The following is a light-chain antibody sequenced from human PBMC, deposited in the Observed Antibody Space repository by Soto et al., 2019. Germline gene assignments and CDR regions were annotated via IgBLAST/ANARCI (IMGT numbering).Light chain of an antibody. CDR1: SSNIGGNP. CDR2: NNN. V-gene: IGLV1-44*01. J-gene: IGLJ3*02. CDR3: AAWHDSLNGPV. Sequence: LTQTPSASGTPGQRVTISCSGSSSNIGGNPVNWYQQLPGTAPKLLIYNNNQRPSGVPDRFSGSKSGTSASLAISGLQSEDEADYYCAAWHDSLNGPVFGGGTKVTVL.